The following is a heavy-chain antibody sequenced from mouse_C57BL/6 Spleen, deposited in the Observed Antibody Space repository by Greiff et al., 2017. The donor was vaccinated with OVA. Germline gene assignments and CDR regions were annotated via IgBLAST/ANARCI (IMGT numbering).Heavy chain of an antibody. Sequence: QVQLKQPGAELVKPGASVKLSCKASGYTFTSYWMQWVKQRPGQGLEWIGEIDPSDSYTNYNQKFKGKATLTVDTSSSTAYMQLSSLTSEDSAVYYCARGNYYGRNYFDYWGQGTTLTVSS. CDR1: GYTFTSYW. CDR2: IDPSDSYT. D-gene: IGHD1-1*01. CDR3: ARGNYYGRNYFDY. V-gene: IGHV1-50*01. J-gene: IGHJ2*01.